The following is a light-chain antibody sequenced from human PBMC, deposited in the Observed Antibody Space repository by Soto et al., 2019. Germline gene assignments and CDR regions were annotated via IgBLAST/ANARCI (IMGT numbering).Light chain of an antibody. Sequence: DIQMTQTPSTLSASVGDRVTITCRASQSISSLLAWYQQKPGKAPNLLIYKASTLESGVPSRFSGSGSGTAFTLTISSLQTDDFATYYCQQYNSYSPRYTFGQGTKLEIK. CDR1: QSISSL. CDR3: QQYNSYSPRYT. CDR2: KAS. J-gene: IGKJ2*01. V-gene: IGKV1-5*03.